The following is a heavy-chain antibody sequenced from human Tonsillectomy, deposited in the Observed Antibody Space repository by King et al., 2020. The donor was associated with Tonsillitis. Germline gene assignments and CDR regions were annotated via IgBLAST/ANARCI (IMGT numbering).Heavy chain of an antibody. CDR2: IKSKTDGGTT. D-gene: IGHD3-10*01. J-gene: IGHJ6*02. Sequence: LVESGGGLVKPGGSLRLSCAASGFTFSNAWMSWVRQVPGKGLEWIGRIKSKTDGGTTDYAAPVKGRFSISRDDSKNTLYLHMKSLKTENTVVYYWTASESKCFGELRVSEGMDVRGQGTTVTVSS. V-gene: IGHV3-15*01. CDR3: TASESKCFGELRVSEGMDV. CDR1: GFTFSNAW.